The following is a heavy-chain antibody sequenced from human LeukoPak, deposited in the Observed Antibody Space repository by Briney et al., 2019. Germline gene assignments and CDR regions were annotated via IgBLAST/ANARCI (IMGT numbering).Heavy chain of an antibody. CDR1: GYTFTAYY. D-gene: IGHD1-14*01. Sequence: GASVKVSCKASGYTFTAYYMHWVRQAPGQGLEWMGWINPNSGGTNYAQKFQGTVTMTRDTSISTAYMELSRLRSDDTAVYYCARDRLSPGPDGNWFDPWGQGTLVTVSS. CDR2: INPNSGGT. V-gene: IGHV1-2*02. J-gene: IGHJ5*02. CDR3: ARDRLSPGPDGNWFDP.